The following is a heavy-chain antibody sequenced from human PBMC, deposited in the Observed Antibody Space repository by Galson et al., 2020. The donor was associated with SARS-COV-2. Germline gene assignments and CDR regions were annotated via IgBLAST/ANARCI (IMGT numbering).Heavy chain of an antibody. V-gene: IGHV3-30*04. CDR1: GFTFSSYA. CDR2: ISYDGRNK. CDR3: VRGHDAFDI. J-gene: IGHJ3*02. Sequence: TGGSLRLSCAASGFTFSSYAMHWVRQAPGKGLEWAAVISYDGRNKFCADSVKGRFTISRDNSKNTLYLQMDSLRAEDTAFYYCVRGHDAFDIWGQGTMVTVSS.